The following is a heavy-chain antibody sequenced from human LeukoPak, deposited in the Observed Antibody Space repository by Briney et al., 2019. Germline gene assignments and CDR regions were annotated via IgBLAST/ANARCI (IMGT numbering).Heavy chain of an antibody. J-gene: IGHJ4*02. D-gene: IGHD3-10*01. Sequence: SETLSLTCTVSGGSISSYYWSWIRQPPGKGLERIGYIYYSGSTNYNPSLKSRVTISVDTSKNQFSLKLSSVTAADTAVYYCAASYGSGGPFDYWGQGTLVTVSP. CDR1: GGSISSYY. CDR2: IYYSGST. CDR3: AASYGSGGPFDY. V-gene: IGHV4-59*08.